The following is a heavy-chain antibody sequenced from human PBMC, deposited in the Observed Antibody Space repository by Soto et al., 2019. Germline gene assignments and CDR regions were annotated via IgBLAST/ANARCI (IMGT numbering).Heavy chain of an antibody. CDR1: GFTFSSYA. CDR2: MSYDGNNQ. CDR3: ARDMVAGSYIHYYGMDV. J-gene: IGHJ6*02. V-gene: IGHV3-30*03. D-gene: IGHD3-10*01. Sequence: PGGSLRLSCVASGFTFSSYAMHWVRQAPGKGLEWVAIMSYDGNNQYYADSVKGRFTISRDNSKNTLYLQMNSLRAEDTAVYYCARDMVAGSYIHYYGMDVWGQGTTVTVSS.